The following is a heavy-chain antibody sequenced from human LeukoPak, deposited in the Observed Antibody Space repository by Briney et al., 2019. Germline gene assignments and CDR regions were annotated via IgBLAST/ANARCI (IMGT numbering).Heavy chain of an antibody. CDR2: IYYSGST. J-gene: IGHJ6*02. Sequence: PSETLSLTCTVSGGSISSYYWSWIRQPPGKGLEWIGYIYYSGSTYYNPSLKSRVTISVDTSKNQFSLKLSSVTAADTAVYYCARQGLAVAGTTQYYYYYGMDVWGQGTTVTVSS. V-gene: IGHV4-59*08. CDR1: GGSISSYY. D-gene: IGHD6-19*01. CDR3: ARQGLAVAGTTQYYYYYGMDV.